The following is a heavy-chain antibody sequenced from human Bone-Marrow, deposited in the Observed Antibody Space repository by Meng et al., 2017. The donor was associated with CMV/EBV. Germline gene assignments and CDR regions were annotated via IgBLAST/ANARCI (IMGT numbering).Heavy chain of an antibody. D-gene: IGHD3-3*01. V-gene: IGHV4-4*02. CDR3: ARTDPMYYDFWSGYLIFDY. CDR1: GGSISSSNW. Sequence: SETLSLTCAVSGGSISSSNWWSWVRQPPGRGLEWIGEFYHSGSTNYNPSLKSRVTISVDKSKNQFSLKLSSVTAADTAVYYCARTDPMYYDFWSGYLIFDYWGQGTLVTVSS. CDR2: FYHSGST. J-gene: IGHJ4*02.